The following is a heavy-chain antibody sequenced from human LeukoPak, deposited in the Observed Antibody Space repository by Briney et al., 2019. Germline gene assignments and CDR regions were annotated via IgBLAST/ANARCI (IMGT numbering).Heavy chain of an antibody. CDR1: GGSISSGGYY. CDR3: ARERQLVFGY. Sequence: PSETLTLTCTVSGGSISSGGYYWSWIRQHPGKGLEWIGYIYYSGSTYYNPSLKSRVTISVDTSKNQFSLKLSSVTAADTAVYYCARERQLVFGYWGQGTLVTVSS. CDR2: IYYSGST. J-gene: IGHJ4*02. V-gene: IGHV4-31*03. D-gene: IGHD6-13*01.